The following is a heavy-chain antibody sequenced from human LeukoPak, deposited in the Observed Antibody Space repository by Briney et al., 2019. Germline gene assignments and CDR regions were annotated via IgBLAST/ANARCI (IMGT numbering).Heavy chain of an antibody. Sequence: SETLSLTCTVSGGSISSYYWGWIRQPPGKGLEWIGYIYYSGSTNYNPSLKSRVTISVDTSKNQFSLKLSSVTAADTAVYYCAREGGYCSSTSCLDLFDYWGQGTLVTVSS. CDR1: GGSISSYY. D-gene: IGHD2-2*01. V-gene: IGHV4-59*01. CDR2: IYYSGST. J-gene: IGHJ4*02. CDR3: AREGGYCSSTSCLDLFDY.